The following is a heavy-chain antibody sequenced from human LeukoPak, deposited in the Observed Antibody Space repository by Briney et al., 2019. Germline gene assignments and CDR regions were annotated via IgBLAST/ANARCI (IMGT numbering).Heavy chain of an antibody. CDR2: IYYSGST. CDR3: ASTGYCSGGSCYALDY. V-gene: IGHV4-39*01. D-gene: IGHD2-15*01. CDR1: GGSISSSSYY. Sequence: SETLSLTCTVSGGSISSSSYYWGWIRQPPGKGLEWIGSIYYSGSTYYNPFLKSRVTISVDTSKNQFSLKLSSVTAADTAVYYCASTGYCSGGSCYALDYWGQGTLVTVSS. J-gene: IGHJ4*02.